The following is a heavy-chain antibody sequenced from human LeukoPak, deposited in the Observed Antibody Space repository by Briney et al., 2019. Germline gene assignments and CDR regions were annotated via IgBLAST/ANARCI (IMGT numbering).Heavy chain of an antibody. CDR1: GDSVSSTSTA. J-gene: IGHJ4*02. Sequence: SQSLSLTCAISGDSVSSTSTAWSWIRQSPSRGLEWLGRPYYRSKWYTDYAVSVKSRITINPDTSKNQFTLQLNSVTPEDTAVYYCARGSSDSIWYWGPGTLVTVSS. CDR3: ARGSSDSIWY. V-gene: IGHV6-1*01. D-gene: IGHD3-22*01. CDR2: PYYRSKWYT.